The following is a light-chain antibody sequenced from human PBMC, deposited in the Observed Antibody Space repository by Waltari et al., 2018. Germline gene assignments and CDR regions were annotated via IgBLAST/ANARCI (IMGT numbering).Light chain of an antibody. V-gene: IGKV3-20*01. J-gene: IGKJ1*01. CDR1: QSVSRT. CDR3: QHYVSLPVT. CDR2: DAS. Sequence: EIVLTQSPGTLSLSPGERATLSCRASQSVSRTLAWYQQKPCQAPRLLIYDASSMATGIPDRFSGSGSGTDFSLTITRLEPEDFAVYYCQHYVSLPVTFGQGTKVEIK.